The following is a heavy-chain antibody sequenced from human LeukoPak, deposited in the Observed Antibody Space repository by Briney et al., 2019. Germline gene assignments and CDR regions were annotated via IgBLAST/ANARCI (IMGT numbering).Heavy chain of an antibody. Sequence: GGSLRLSCAASGFTFNAYGMSWVRQAPGKGLEWVSTISDTAISTYYADSVKGRFTISRDNSRDTLYLQMNSLRAEDTALYYCVKGDNNILTGFYNSFDYWGQGTLVTVSS. CDR3: VKGDNNILTGFYNSFDY. V-gene: IGHV3-23*01. CDR1: GFTFNAYG. J-gene: IGHJ4*02. CDR2: ISDTAIST. D-gene: IGHD3-9*01.